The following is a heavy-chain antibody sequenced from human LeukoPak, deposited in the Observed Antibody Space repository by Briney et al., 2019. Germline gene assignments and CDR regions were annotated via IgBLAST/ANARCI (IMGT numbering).Heavy chain of an antibody. J-gene: IGHJ4*02. V-gene: IGHV3-30*18. CDR1: GFTFSSYG. CDR3: AKDMMATIPGGY. D-gene: IGHD5-24*01. CDR2: ISYDGTNK. Sequence: GGSLRLSCAASGFTFSSYGMHWVRQAPGKGLEWVAIISYDGTNKYYADSVKGRFTISRDNSKNTLYLQMNSLRAEDTAVYYCAKDMMATIPGGYWGQGTLVTVSS.